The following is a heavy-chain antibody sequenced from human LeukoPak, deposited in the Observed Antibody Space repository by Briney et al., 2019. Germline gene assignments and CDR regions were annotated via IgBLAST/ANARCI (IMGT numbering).Heavy chain of an antibody. Sequence: GGSLRLSCAPSGFTFSRHGMHWVRQAPGKGLEWVSSITSSSSSIYSADSVKGRLTISRDNAKNSLYLEMNSLRDEDTAVYYCARDLAWGAYWGQGTLVTVSS. V-gene: IGHV3-21*01. CDR1: GFTFSRHG. J-gene: IGHJ4*02. D-gene: IGHD4/OR15-4a*01. CDR3: ARDLAWGAY. CDR2: ITSSSSSI.